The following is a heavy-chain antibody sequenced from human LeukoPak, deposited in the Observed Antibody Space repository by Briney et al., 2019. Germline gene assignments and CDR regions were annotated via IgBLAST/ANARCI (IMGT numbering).Heavy chain of an antibody. J-gene: IGHJ6*03. CDR1: GFTFNSYT. Sequence: GGSLRLSCAASGFTFNSYTMSWGCLAPGKGLEWVSSVGGTGGDTWYADSVKGRFTISRDNSKNTLYLQMDSPRAEDTALYYCAKDGAPNAGYMDVWGKGTTVTVSS. CDR2: VGGTGGDT. V-gene: IGHV3-23*01. D-gene: IGHD3-16*01. CDR3: AKDGAPNAGYMDV.